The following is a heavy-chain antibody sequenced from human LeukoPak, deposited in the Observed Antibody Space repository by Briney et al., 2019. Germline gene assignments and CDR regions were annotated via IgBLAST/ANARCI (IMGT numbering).Heavy chain of an antibody. CDR1: GGSISSSSYY. J-gene: IGHJ4*02. D-gene: IGHD6-19*01. Sequence: SETLSLTCTVSGGSISSSSYYWGWIRQPPGKGLEWIGGIYYSGSTYYNPSLKSRVTISVDTSKNQFSLKLSPVTAADTAVYYCARPAVAGTDYWGQGTLVTVSS. V-gene: IGHV4-39*01. CDR2: IYYSGST. CDR3: ARPAVAGTDY.